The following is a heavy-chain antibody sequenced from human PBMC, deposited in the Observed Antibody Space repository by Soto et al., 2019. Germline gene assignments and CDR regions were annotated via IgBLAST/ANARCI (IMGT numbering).Heavy chain of an antibody. V-gene: IGHV3-23*01. D-gene: IGHD2-21*01. CDR3: ATTYCGGDCYSVGDAFDI. Sequence: PGGSLRLSCAASGFTFSSYAMSWVRQAPGKGLEWVSAISGSGRSTYYADSVKGRFTISRDNSKNTLYLQMNSLRAEDTAVYYCATTYCGGDCYSVGDAFDIWGQGTMVTVS. CDR1: GFTFSSYA. J-gene: IGHJ3*02. CDR2: ISGSGRST.